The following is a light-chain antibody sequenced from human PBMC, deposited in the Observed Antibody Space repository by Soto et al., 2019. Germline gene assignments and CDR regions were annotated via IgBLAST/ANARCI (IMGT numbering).Light chain of an antibody. CDR2: EVS. CDR1: SSDVGGYNY. CDR3: SSYTSSSTLV. V-gene: IGLV2-14*01. Sequence: QSVLTQPASVSGSPGQSITISCTGTSSDVGGYNYVSWYQHYSGKAPKLMIYEVSNRPSGVSNRFSGSKSGNTASLTISGLQAEDEADYYCSSYTSSSTLVFGGGTKLTVL. J-gene: IGLJ2*01.